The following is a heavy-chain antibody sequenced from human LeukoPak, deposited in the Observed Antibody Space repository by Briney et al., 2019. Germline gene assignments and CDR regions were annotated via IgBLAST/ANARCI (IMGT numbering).Heavy chain of an antibody. CDR2: ISYDGSNK. Sequence: GGSLRLSCAASGFTFSSYGMHWVRQAPGKGLEWVAVISYDGSNKYYADSVKGRFTISRDNSKNTLYLQMNSLRAEDTAVYYCAKGHYGSGSYLYYYYGMDVWGQGTTVTVSS. V-gene: IGHV3-30*18. CDR1: GFTFSSYG. D-gene: IGHD3-10*01. CDR3: AKGHYGSGSYLYYYYGMDV. J-gene: IGHJ6*02.